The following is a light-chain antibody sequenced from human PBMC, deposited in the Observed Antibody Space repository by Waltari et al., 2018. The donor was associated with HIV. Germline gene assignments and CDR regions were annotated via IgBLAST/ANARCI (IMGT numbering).Light chain of an antibody. Sequence: QLALAQSPSASASLGASVKLTCTLSSGHSSNAIAWHQQQPEKGHRYLMKVNSDGSHIKGDGIPDRFSGSSSGAERYLTISSLQSEDEADYYCQTWGSGIRVFGGGTKLTVL. V-gene: IGLV4-69*01. J-gene: IGLJ3*02. CDR1: SGHSSNA. CDR2: VNSDGSH. CDR3: QTWGSGIRV.